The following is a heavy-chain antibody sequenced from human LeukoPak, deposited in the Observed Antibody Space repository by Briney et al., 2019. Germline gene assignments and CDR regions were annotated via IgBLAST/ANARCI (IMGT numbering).Heavy chain of an antibody. Sequence: GGSLRLSCATSGFIFNDAYMSWVRQAPGKGLEWVSAISGSGGSTYYADSVKGRFTISRDNSKNTLYLQMNSLRAEDTAVYYCASRSGWRYFDYWGQGTLVTVSS. CDR3: ASRSGWRYFDY. D-gene: IGHD6-19*01. CDR2: ISGSGGST. J-gene: IGHJ4*02. V-gene: IGHV3-23*01. CDR1: GFIFNDAY.